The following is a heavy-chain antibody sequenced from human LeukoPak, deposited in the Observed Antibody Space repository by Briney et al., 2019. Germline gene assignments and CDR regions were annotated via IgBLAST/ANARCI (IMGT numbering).Heavy chain of an antibody. CDR2: ISSSGSTI. Sequence: GGSLRLSCAASGFTFSDYYMSWIRQAPGKGLEWVSYISSSGSTIYYADSVKGRFTISRDNAKNSLYLQMNSLRAEDTAVYYCARDPWTTVTPWGPFDYWGQGTLVTVSS. CDR1: GFTFSDYY. CDR3: ARDPWTTVTPWGPFDY. D-gene: IGHD4-17*01. J-gene: IGHJ4*02. V-gene: IGHV3-11*04.